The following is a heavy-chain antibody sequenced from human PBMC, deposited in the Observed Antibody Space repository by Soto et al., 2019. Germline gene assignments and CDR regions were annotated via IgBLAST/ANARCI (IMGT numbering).Heavy chain of an antibody. CDR3: ARWRDGYNLYYFDY. Sequence: QVQLQESGSGLVKPSGTLSLTCAVSGGSISYSYWWSWVRQPPGKGLEWIGEIYHTGSTNYNPSLKSRVTISVDKSKNQFSLKLSSVTAADTAVYYCARWRDGYNLYYFDYWGPGILATVSS. CDR2: IYHTGST. V-gene: IGHV4-4*02. J-gene: IGHJ4*02. CDR1: GGSISYSYW. D-gene: IGHD5-12*01.